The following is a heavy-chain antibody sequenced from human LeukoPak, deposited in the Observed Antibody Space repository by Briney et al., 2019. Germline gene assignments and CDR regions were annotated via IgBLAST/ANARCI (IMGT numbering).Heavy chain of an antibody. CDR3: AREVRAFDWLSTYYYYYYYMDV. D-gene: IGHD3-9*01. Sequence: RGSLRLSCAASGFTFSSYWMSWVRQAPGKGLEWVANIKQDGSEKYYVDSVKGRFTISRDNAKNSLYLQMNSLRAEDTAVYYCAREVRAFDWLSTYYYYYYYMDVWGKGTTVTISS. V-gene: IGHV3-7*01. J-gene: IGHJ6*03. CDR1: GFTFSSYW. CDR2: IKQDGSEK.